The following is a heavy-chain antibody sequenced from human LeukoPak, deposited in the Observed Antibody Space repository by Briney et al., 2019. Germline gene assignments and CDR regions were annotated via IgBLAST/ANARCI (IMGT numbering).Heavy chain of an antibody. D-gene: IGHD5-18*01. Sequence: GGSLRLSCAASGFTFSSYAMHWVRQAPGKGLEWVAVMSYDGSNKYYADSEKGRFTISRDNSRNTLYLQMNSLRAEDTAVYFCARDQREYTYGTFDYWGQGTLVTVSS. V-gene: IGHV3-30*04. CDR3: ARDQREYTYGTFDY. J-gene: IGHJ4*02. CDR2: MSYDGSNK. CDR1: GFTFSSYA.